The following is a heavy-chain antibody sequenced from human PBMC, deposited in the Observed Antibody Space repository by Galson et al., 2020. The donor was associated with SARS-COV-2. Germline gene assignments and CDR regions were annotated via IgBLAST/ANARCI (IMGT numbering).Heavy chain of an antibody. CDR1: GASVSRDY. V-gene: IGHV4-59*02. CDR3: AKTRWELLLLFDR. J-gene: IGHJ4*02. D-gene: IGHD1-26*01. CDR2: ISYSGDT. Sequence: SETLSLTCSVSGASVSRDYWSWIRQPPGKGLEWIGYISYSGDTNYNPALKSRVSMSVDTSKNQFSLRLSSVTAADTAVYYCAKTRWELLLLFDRWGQRTLVAVSS.